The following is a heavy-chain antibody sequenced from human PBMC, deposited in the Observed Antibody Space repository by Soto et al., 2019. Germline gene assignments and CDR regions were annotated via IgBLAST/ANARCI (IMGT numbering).Heavy chain of an antibody. V-gene: IGHV6-1*01. D-gene: IGHD3-10*01. CDR1: GYSVSSNSAA. CDR3: ARERGVLSEAFDI. Sequence: QTLSLTCAISGYSVSSNSAAWNLLRQSPSRGLEWLGRTYYRSKWYNDYAPSVKSQITINPDTSRNQFSLQLNSVTPEDTAVYYCARERGVLSEAFDIWGQGTVVTVSS. CDR2: TYYRSKWYN. J-gene: IGHJ3*02.